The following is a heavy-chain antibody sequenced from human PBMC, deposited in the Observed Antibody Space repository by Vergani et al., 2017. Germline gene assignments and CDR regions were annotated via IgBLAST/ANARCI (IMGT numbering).Heavy chain of an antibody. Sequence: EVQLVPSGAEVKTPGESLKISCKGSGYSFTSYWIGWVRQMPGKGLEWMGIIYPGDSDTRYSPSFQGQVTISADKSISTAYLQWSSLKASDTAMYYCARSPMTTVTTIAWYFDLWGRGTLVTVSS. V-gene: IGHV5-51*01. CDR1: GYSFTSYW. D-gene: IGHD4-17*01. CDR2: IYPGDSDT. J-gene: IGHJ2*01. CDR3: ARSPMTTVTTIAWYFDL.